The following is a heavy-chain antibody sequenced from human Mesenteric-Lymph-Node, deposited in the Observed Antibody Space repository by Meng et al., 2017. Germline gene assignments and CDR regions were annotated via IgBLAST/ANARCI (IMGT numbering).Heavy chain of an antibody. CDR1: GYTFTSYY. CDR2: INPSGGST. V-gene: IGHV1-46*01. Sequence: ASVKVSCKASGYTFTSYYMHWVRQAPGQGLEWMGIINPSGGSTSYAQKFQGRVTMTRETSTSTVYMELSSLRSEDTAVYYCARGACSITCCGYSGYDKESYGMDVWGQGTTVTVSS. J-gene: IGHJ6*02. CDR3: ARGACSITCCGYSGYDKESYGMDV. D-gene: IGHD5-12*01.